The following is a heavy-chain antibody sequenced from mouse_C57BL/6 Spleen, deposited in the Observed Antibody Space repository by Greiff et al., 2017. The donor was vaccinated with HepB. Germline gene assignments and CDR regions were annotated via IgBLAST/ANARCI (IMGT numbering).Heavy chain of an antibody. V-gene: IGHV1-69*01. Sequence: QVQLQQSGAELVMPGASVKLSCKASGYTFTSYWMHWVKQRPGQGLEWIGEIDPSDSYTNYNQKFKGKSTLTVDKSSSTASMQLSSLTSEDSAVYYCASGTGREGFDYWGQGTTLTVSS. CDR2: IDPSDSYT. D-gene: IGHD4-1*01. CDR3: ASGTGREGFDY. CDR1: GYTFTSYW. J-gene: IGHJ2*01.